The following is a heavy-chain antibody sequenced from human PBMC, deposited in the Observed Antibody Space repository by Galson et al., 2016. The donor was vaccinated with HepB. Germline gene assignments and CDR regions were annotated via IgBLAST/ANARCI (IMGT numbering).Heavy chain of an antibody. CDR2: IKQDESEE. V-gene: IGHV3-7*03. Sequence: SLRLSCAASGFTFSSYWMNWVRQAQGKGLEWVANIKQDESEENYVDSVQGRFTISRDNAKKSVYLQMNRQGVEDTAVYYCTGTPGLYYYYSGLDVWGQGATVTVSS. CDR1: GFTFSSYW. CDR3: TGTPGLYYYYSGLDV. J-gene: IGHJ6*02. D-gene: IGHD1-1*01.